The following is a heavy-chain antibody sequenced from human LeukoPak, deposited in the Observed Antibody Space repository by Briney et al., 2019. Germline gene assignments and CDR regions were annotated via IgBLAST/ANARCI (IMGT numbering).Heavy chain of an antibody. CDR1: GGSISSYY. J-gene: IGHJ6*03. CDR3: AREGNYDMYYYYMDV. V-gene: IGHV4-4*07. CDR2: IYTSGST. D-gene: IGHD3-9*01. Sequence: SSETLSLTCTVSGGSISSYYWSWIRQPAGKGLEWIGRIYTSGSTNYSPSLKSRVTMSVDTSKNQFSLKLSSVTAADTAVYYCAREGNYDMYYYYMDVWGKGTTVTISS.